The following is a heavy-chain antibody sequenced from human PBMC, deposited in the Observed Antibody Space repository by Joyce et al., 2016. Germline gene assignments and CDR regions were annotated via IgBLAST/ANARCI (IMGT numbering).Heavy chain of an antibody. CDR1: GFSFSGYW. V-gene: IGHV3-74*01. CDR3: VRGISARPGGPNWFDP. Sequence: EVQLVESGGGLVQPGGSLRLSCAASGFSFSGYWIHGVRQAPGKGLVWVSRSKTDGSRTRFADSGKGRFTISRDNAKNTLYLQMNSLRAEDTAVYYCVRGISARPGGPNWFDPWGQGTLVTVSS. J-gene: IGHJ5*02. CDR2: SKTDGSRT. D-gene: IGHD6-6*01.